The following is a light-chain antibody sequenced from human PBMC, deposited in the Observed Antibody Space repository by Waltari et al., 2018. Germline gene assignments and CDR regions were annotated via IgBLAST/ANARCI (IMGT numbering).Light chain of an antibody. J-gene: IGKJ1*01. CDR2: KAS. CDR1: QSISTW. CDR3: QQYNDYST. Sequence: DIQMTQSPSTLSASVGDRVPITCRASQSISTWLAWYQQKPGKAPKLLIYKASTLESGVPSRFSGSGSGTEFTLTISSLQPDDFATYYCQQYNDYSTFGQGTKVEIK. V-gene: IGKV1-5*03.